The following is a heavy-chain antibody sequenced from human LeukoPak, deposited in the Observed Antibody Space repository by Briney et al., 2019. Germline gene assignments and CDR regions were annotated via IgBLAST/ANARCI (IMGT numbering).Heavy chain of an antibody. CDR1: GGSISSSSYY. Sequence: SETLSLTCTVSGGSISSSSYYWGWIRQPPGKGLEWIGSIYYSGSTYYNPSLKSRVTISVDTSKNQFSLKLSSVTAADTAVYYCAVTYYDFWSGYSPGLLYDYWGQGTLVTVSS. CDR2: IYYSGST. J-gene: IGHJ4*02. D-gene: IGHD3-3*01. CDR3: AVTYYDFWSGYSPGLLYDY. V-gene: IGHV4-39*01.